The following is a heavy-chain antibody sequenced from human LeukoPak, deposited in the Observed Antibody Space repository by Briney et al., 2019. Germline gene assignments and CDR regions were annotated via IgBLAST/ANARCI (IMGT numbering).Heavy chain of an antibody. CDR1: GYTFTSYY. Sequence: GASVEVSCKASGYTFTSYYMHWVRQAPGQGLEWMGIINPSGGSTSYAQKFQGRVTMTRDTSTSTVYMELSSLRSEDTAVYYCARDAEVRYFDWLLTWVGVDVWGQGTTVTVSS. J-gene: IGHJ6*02. CDR2: INPSGGST. V-gene: IGHV1-46*01. D-gene: IGHD3-9*01. CDR3: ARDAEVRYFDWLLTWVGVDV.